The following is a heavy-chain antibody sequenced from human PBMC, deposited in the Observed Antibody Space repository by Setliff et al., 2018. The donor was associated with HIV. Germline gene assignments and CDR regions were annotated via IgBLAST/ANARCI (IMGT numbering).Heavy chain of an antibody. CDR3: ARDFYGTSGYPEGYFQH. Sequence: GASVKVSCKASGYSLTNYGTTWVRQAPGQGLEWMGIINPTGGSTTYAQKFQGRVTMTRDMSTSTVYMELSSLRSEDRAMYYCARDFYGTSGYPEGYFQHWGQGTLVTVSS. CDR1: GYSLTNYG. J-gene: IGHJ1*01. V-gene: IGHV1-46*01. D-gene: IGHD3-22*01. CDR2: INPTGGST.